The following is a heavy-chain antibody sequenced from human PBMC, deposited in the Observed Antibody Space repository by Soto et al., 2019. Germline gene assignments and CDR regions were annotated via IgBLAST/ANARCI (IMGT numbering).Heavy chain of an antibody. CDR2: ISASSSSI. CDR3: VRDAYNRDAFDI. J-gene: IGHJ3*02. CDR1: GFNFITFS. Sequence: DVQLVESGGGLVKPGGSLRLSCAASGFNFITFSMNWVRQAPGKGLEWVSSISASSSSIYYAESVKGRVTVSRDNANNALYLQMTSLTAEDTALYYCVRDAYNRDAFDIWGQGTTVTVSS. V-gene: IGHV3-21*01. D-gene: IGHD1-20*01.